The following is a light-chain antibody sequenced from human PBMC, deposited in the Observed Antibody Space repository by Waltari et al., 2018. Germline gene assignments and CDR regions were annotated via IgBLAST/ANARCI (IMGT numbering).Light chain of an antibody. CDR1: QSVRSY. J-gene: IGKJ4*01. CDR2: DTS. V-gene: IGKV3-11*01. Sequence: EIVLTQSPATLSLSPGERATLSCRASQSVRSYLAWYQQKPGQAPRLLIYDTSNRAPGIPARFSGRGSGKDFSLSISRLEPEDFAVYYCQQRHNWPLTFGGGTKVEIK. CDR3: QQRHNWPLT.